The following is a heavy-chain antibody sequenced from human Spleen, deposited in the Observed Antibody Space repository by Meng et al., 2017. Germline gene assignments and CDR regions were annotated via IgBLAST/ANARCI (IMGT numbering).Heavy chain of an antibody. CDR1: GYSISSGYY. Sequence: SETLSLTCTVSGYSISSGYYWGWIRQPPGKGLEWIGSIYHSGSTNYNPSLKSRVAISVDTSKNQFSLNLNSVTAADTAVYYCVKGVAYGRWFDPWGQGTLVTVSS. CDR3: VKGVAYGRWFDP. V-gene: IGHV4-38-2*02. J-gene: IGHJ5*02. CDR2: IYHSGST. D-gene: IGHD4-17*01.